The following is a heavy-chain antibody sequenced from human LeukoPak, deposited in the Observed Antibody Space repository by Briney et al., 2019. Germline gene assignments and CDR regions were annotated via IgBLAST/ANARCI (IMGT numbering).Heavy chain of an antibody. Sequence: PGGALRLSCAASVFSFGSYSMNWVRQAPGKGLEWVSYIRSSSSFIYYSDSVKGRFTISRDDAKNSLYLQLNSLRDEDTAVYYCARGLITADGTFDYWGQGTPVTVSS. V-gene: IGHV3-48*02. CDR3: ARGLITADGTFDY. CDR2: IRSSSSFI. J-gene: IGHJ4*02. D-gene: IGHD6-13*01. CDR1: VFSFGSYS.